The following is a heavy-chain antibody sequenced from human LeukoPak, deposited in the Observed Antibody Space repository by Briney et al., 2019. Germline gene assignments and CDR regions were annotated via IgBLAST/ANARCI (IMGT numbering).Heavy chain of an antibody. CDR2: IYYSGST. J-gene: IGHJ3*01. Sequence: PSETLSLTCTVSGGSISSNYWSWIRQPPGKGLEWIGYIYYSGSTNYNPSLKSRVTISVDTSKNQFSLQLSSVTAADTAVYYCARESHYYDRSGSPRRGDPFDFWGQGTMVTISS. V-gene: IGHV4-59*12. CDR3: ARESHYYDRSGSPRRGDPFDF. CDR1: GGSISSNY. D-gene: IGHD3-22*01.